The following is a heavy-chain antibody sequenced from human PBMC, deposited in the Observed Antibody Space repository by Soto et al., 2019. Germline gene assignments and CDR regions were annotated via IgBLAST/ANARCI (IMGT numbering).Heavy chain of an antibody. Sequence: GASVKVSCKASGGTFSSYAISWVRQAPGQGLEWMGGIIPIFGTANYAQKFQGRVTITADESTSTAYMELSSLRSEDTAVYYCAGSNGGNSDYWGQGTLVTASS. CDR2: IIPIFGTA. CDR3: AGSNGGNSDY. V-gene: IGHV1-69*13. CDR1: GGTFSSYA. D-gene: IGHD2-21*02. J-gene: IGHJ4*02.